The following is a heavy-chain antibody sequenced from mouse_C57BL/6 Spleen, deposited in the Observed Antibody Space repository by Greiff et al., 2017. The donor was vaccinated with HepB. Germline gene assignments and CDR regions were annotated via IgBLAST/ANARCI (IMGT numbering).Heavy chain of an antibody. D-gene: IGHD2-3*01. J-gene: IGHJ4*01. V-gene: IGHV3-6*01. CDR3: ARGADGYSGYYAMDY. Sequence: EVQRVESGPGLVKPSQSLSLTCSVTGYSITSGYYWNWIRQFPGNKLEWMGYISYDGSNNYNPSLKNRISITRDTSKNQFFLKLNSVTTEDTATYYCARGADGYSGYYAMDYWGQGTSVTVSS. CDR2: ISYDGSN. CDR1: GYSITSGYY.